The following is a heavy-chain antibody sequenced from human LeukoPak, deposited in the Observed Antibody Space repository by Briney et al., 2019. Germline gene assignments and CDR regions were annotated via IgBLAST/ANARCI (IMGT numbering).Heavy chain of an antibody. Sequence: PGGSLRLSCVASGFTFSSYEMTWVRQAPGKGLEWVAVISYDGSNKYYADSVKGRFTISRDNSKNTLYLQMNSLRAEDTAVYYCARMYSSSWYSIGMDVWGKGTTVTVSS. D-gene: IGHD6-13*01. V-gene: IGHV3-30*04. J-gene: IGHJ6*04. CDR1: GFTFSSYE. CDR2: ISYDGSNK. CDR3: ARMYSSSWYSIGMDV.